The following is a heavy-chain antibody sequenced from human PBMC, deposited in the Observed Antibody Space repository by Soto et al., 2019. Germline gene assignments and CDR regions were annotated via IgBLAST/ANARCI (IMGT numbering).Heavy chain of an antibody. CDR1: GGAISSFY. CDR3: ARAQAWDLNHVGWDF. Sequence: SETLSLTCTVSGGAISSFYWSWIRQPPGKGLEWIGYMHYSGSTNYNPSLKSRVTISVDASRTQFSLKLSSVTAADTAVYYCARAQAWDLNHVGWDFWGPGTLVTVSS. D-gene: IGHD1-26*01. J-gene: IGHJ4*02. CDR2: MHYSGST. V-gene: IGHV4-59*01.